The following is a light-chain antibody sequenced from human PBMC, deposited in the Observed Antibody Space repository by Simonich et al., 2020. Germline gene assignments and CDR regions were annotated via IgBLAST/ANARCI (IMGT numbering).Light chain of an antibody. J-gene: IGLJ2*01. CDR2: DDS. Sequence: QAVVTQEPSLTVSPGGTVTLTCGSSTGAVTSGHYPYWFQQNPGQAPRTLIYDDSNKPAWTPARFSGSLLGGKAALTLSGAQPEDEAEYYCLLSYSGARLVVFGGGTKLTVL. CDR3: LLSYSGARLVV. CDR1: TGAVTSGHY. V-gene: IGLV7-46*01.